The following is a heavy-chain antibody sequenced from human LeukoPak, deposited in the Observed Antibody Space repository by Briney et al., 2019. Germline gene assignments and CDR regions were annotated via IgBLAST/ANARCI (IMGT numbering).Heavy chain of an antibody. CDR1: GDSISTSDYY. V-gene: IGHV4-31*03. J-gene: IGHJ6*02. Sequence: PSETLSLTCTVSGDSISTSDYYWSWIRQHPGKGLEWIGYIYYSGSTYYNPSLKSRVTISVDTSKNQFSLKLSSVTAADTAVYYCARDSGLAYGMDVWGQGTTVTVSS. CDR3: ARDSGLAYGMDV. D-gene: IGHD3-3*02. CDR2: IYYSGST.